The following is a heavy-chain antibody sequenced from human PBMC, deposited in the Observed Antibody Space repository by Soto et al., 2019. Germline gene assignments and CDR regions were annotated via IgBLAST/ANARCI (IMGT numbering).Heavy chain of an antibody. V-gene: IGHV1-2*02. CDR2: INPKTAAT. Sequence: QVQLVQSGAEVKKSGASVKVSCKASGYTFSDYFIQWPRQAPGQGLEWVAWINPKTAATNYAKKFQDRVTLTSDTSFSTAYLELTRLRPDDTAVYYCARIKWGLDYYSGMDVWGQGTAVTVSS. CDR1: GYTFSDYF. J-gene: IGHJ6*02. CDR3: ARIKWGLDYYSGMDV. D-gene: IGHD1-26*01.